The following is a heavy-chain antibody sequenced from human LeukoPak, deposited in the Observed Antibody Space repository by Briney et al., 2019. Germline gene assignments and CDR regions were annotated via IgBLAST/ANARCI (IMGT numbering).Heavy chain of an antibody. V-gene: IGHV3-53*01. D-gene: IGHD3-9*01. CDR3: ARGDILTGFDI. J-gene: IGHJ3*02. Sequence: GGSLRLSCAASGFTVSSNYMSWVRQAPGKGLEWVSVIYSGGSTYYADSVKGRFTISRDNSKNTLYLQMNSLRAGDTAVYYCARGDILTGFDIWGQGTMVTVSS. CDR1: GFTVSSNY. CDR2: IYSGGST.